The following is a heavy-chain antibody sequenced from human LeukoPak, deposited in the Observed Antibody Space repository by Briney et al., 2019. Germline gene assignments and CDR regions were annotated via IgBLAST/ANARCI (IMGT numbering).Heavy chain of an antibody. CDR2: ITGSGGTT. V-gene: IGHV3-23*01. CDR3: ARDRMGAILYFDS. CDR1: ALSFSSYG. D-gene: IGHD1-26*01. Sequence: GGSLRLSCAASALSFSSYGMSWVRQAPGKGLEWISGITGSGGTTYYADSVEGRFTISRDNSKNTLYLQVNSLRAEDTAVYYCARDRMGAILYFDSWGQGTLVTVSS. J-gene: IGHJ4*02.